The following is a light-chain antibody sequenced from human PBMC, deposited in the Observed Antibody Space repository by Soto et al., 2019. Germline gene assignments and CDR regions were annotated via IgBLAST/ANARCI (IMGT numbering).Light chain of an antibody. V-gene: IGKV1-39*01. Sequence: DIQMTQSPSSLSASVGDRVTITCRASQSISNYLNWYQQKPGKAPKLLIYAASSLESGVPSRFSGSGSGTDFTLTISSLQPEDFATYYCQQSYRTPFTFGPGTKGDI. J-gene: IGKJ3*01. CDR3: QQSYRTPFT. CDR1: QSISNY. CDR2: AAS.